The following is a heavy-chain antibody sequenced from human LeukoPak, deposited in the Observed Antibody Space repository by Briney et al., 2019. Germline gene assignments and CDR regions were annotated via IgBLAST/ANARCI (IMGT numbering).Heavy chain of an antibody. V-gene: IGHV4-59*08. Sequence: SETLSLTCTVSGGSISSYYWSWIRQPPGKGLEWIGYIYHSGSTNYNPSLKSRVTISVDTSKTQFSLKLSSVTAADTAIYYCARREVYSSSYYTAFDIWGQGTMVTVSS. CDR2: IYHSGST. J-gene: IGHJ3*02. CDR3: ARREVYSSSYYTAFDI. D-gene: IGHD6-13*01. CDR1: GGSISSYY.